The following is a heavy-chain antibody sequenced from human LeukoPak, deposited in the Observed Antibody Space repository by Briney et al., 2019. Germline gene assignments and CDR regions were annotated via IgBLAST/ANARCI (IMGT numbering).Heavy chain of an antibody. CDR2: IYYGGST. Sequence: SETLSLTCTVSGGSISSYYWSWIQQPPGKGLEWIGYIYYGGSTNYNPSLKSRVTISVDTSKNQFSLKLSSVTAADTAVYYCARDNVVDAFDIWGQGTMVTVSS. V-gene: IGHV4-59*01. J-gene: IGHJ3*02. CDR1: GGSISSYY. CDR3: ARDNVVDAFDI. D-gene: IGHD2-15*01.